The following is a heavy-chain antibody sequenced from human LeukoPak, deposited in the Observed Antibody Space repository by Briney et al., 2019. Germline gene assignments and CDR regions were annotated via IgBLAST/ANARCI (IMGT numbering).Heavy chain of an antibody. CDR1: GFTVSSKY. V-gene: IGHV3-66*01. CDR3: ARGTAAAGIDY. CDR2: IYGSTSA. D-gene: IGHD6-13*01. Sequence: GGSLRLSCAASGFTVSSKYINWVRQAPGKGLEWVSLIYGSTSADYADSVKGRFTISRDNSMNTVYLQMNSLRAEDTAIYYCARGTAAAGIDYWGQGTLVTVSS. J-gene: IGHJ4*02.